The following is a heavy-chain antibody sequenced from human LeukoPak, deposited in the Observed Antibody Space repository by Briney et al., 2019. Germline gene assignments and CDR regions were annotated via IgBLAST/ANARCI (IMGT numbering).Heavy chain of an antibody. Sequence: SETLSLTCTVSGGSISSSGYYWSWIRQPPGKGLEWIGTIYYSGSAYYNPSLKTQVTISVDTSKNQFSLKLSSVTAADTAVYFCARGSQVDDFWSGYRAPLDYWGQGTLVTVSS. CDR1: GGSISSSGYY. CDR2: IYYSGSA. J-gene: IGHJ4*02. CDR3: ARGSQVDDFWSGYRAPLDY. D-gene: IGHD3-3*01. V-gene: IGHV4-39*01.